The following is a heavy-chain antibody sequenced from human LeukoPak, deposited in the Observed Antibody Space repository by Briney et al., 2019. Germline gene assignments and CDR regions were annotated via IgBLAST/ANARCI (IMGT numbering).Heavy chain of an antibody. CDR3: ARERHYYDSIDY. CDR2: VSGRGDST. Sequence: GGSLRLSCAASGFTFSSYAISWVRQAPGKGLEWVSAVSGRGDSTYYADSVKGRFTTSRDNSKNTLYLQMNSLRAEDTAVYYCARERHYYDSIDYWGQGTLVTVSS. V-gene: IGHV3-23*01. CDR1: GFTFSSYA. D-gene: IGHD3-22*01. J-gene: IGHJ4*02.